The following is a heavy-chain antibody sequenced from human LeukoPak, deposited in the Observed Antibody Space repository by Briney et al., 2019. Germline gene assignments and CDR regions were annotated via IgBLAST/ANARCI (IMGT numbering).Heavy chain of an antibody. D-gene: IGHD1-26*01. Sequence: RGSLRLSCVASGFTFSSYWMTWVRQALGKGLEWVAYINPDGTGKDYVDSVKGRFTISRDNAKKSLYLQMNSLRAEDTAVYYCARDKVVGATHFDYWGQGTLVTVSS. CDR2: INPDGTGK. V-gene: IGHV3-7*01. J-gene: IGHJ4*02. CDR3: ARDKVVGATHFDY. CDR1: GFTFSSYW.